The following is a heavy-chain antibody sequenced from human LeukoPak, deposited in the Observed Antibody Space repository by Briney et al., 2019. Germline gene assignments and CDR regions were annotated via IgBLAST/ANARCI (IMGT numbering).Heavy chain of an antibody. CDR3: AKSVTGGFDY. V-gene: IGHV3-23*01. D-gene: IGHD2-21*02. J-gene: IGHJ4*02. CDR1: GFTFSNCA. Sequence: GGSLRLSCAASGFTFSNCAMSWVRQPPGKGLEWVSAVSDDGAKTWYADSVKGRFTISRDNSKNTVSLQMNSLRAEDTAVYYCAKSVTGGFDYWGQGTLVTVSS. CDR2: VSDDGAKT.